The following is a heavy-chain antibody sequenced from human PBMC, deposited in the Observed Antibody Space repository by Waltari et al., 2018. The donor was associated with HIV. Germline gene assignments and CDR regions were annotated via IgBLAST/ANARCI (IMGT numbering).Heavy chain of an antibody. CDR1: GYTFSSHA. CDR3: ARGQGGSATYFFFYYMDV. CDR2: NNPGKGDK. V-gene: IGHV1-3*01. J-gene: IGHJ6*03. Sequence: QVQLVQSGAEVKRAGASVRLSCKASGYTFSSHAVHWVRTAAGQRLEWMGWNNPGKGDKKNSKKVQDRIIITRDTSATTAYMEVSSLRFEDTAVYYCARGQGGSATYFFFYYMDVWGKGTTVSVS. D-gene: IGHD3-10*01.